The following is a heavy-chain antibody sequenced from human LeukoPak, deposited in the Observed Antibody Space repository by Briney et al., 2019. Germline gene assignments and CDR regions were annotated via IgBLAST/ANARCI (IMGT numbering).Heavy chain of an antibody. V-gene: IGHV4-39*07. CDR3: ARGISSGWYGGWFDP. J-gene: IGHJ5*02. CDR2: IYYSGST. CDR1: GGSISSSSYY. Sequence: PSETLSLTCTVSGGSISSSSYYWGWIRQPPGKGLEWIGSIYYSGSTYYNPSLKSRVTISKDTSKNQFSLNLSSVTAADTAVYYCARGISSGWYGGWFDPWGQGTLVTVSS. D-gene: IGHD6-19*01.